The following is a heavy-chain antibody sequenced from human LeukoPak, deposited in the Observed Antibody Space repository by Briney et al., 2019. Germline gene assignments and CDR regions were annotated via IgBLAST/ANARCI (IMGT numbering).Heavy chain of an antibody. J-gene: IGHJ4*02. CDR1: GFTFSSYA. Sequence: LAGGSLRLSCAASGFTFSSYAMHWVRQAPGKGLEWVAVISYDGSNKYYADSVKGRFTISRDNSKNTLYLQMNSLRAEDTAVYYCARGRGSGPDYWGQGTLVTVSS. CDR3: ARGRGSGPDY. CDR2: ISYDGSNK. V-gene: IGHV3-30-3*01. D-gene: IGHD3-10*01.